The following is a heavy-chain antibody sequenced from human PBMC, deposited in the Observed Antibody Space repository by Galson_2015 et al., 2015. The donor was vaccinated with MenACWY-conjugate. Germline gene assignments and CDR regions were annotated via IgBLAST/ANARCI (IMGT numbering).Heavy chain of an antibody. D-gene: IGHD6-13*01. CDR2: TSYDGSKK. CDR1: RFTISSYA. J-gene: IGHJ4*02. CDR3: ARDQQGYNSSLYRSFDY. Sequence: SLRLSCAASRFTISSYAMHWVRQAPGKGLEWVAVTSYDGSKKYYADSVKGRFTISRDNSKNTLYLQMNSLRDEDTAVYFCARDQQGYNSSLYRSFDYWGQGTLVTVSS. V-gene: IGHV3-30*04.